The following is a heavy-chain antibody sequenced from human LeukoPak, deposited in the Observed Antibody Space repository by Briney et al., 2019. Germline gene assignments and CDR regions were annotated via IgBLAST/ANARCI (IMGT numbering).Heavy chain of an antibody. CDR3: ARGMYYYYYYMDV. CDR2: INHSGST. V-gene: IGHV4-34*01. Sequence: SETLSLTCAVYGGSFSGYYWSWIRQPPGKGLEWIGEINHSGSTSYNPSHKSRVTISVDTSKNQFSLKLSSVTAADTAVYYCARGMYYYYYYMDVWGKGTTVTVSS. CDR1: GGSFSGYY. J-gene: IGHJ6*03.